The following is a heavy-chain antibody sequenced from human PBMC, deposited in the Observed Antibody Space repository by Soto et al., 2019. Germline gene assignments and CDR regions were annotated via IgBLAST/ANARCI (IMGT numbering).Heavy chain of an antibody. V-gene: IGHV3-23*01. D-gene: IGHD6-13*01. CDR1: GFTFSSHV. Sequence: EVQLLESGGGLVQPGGSLRLSCTASGFTFSSHVMSWVRQAPGKGLEWVSAASARNSNTYYADSVKGRFTISRDNSKSTGYLQLDSLRVEDTAVYHCAKDATSHGARGYSSSWYGWFDPWGQGTLVVVSS. J-gene: IGHJ5*02. CDR3: AKDATSHGARGYSSSWYGWFDP. CDR2: ASARNSNT.